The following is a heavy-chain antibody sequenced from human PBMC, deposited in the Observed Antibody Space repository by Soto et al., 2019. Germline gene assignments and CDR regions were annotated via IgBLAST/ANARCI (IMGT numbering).Heavy chain of an antibody. CDR3: ARDRPDYDSSAFAAFGV. D-gene: IGHD3-22*01. V-gene: IGHV1-3*01. Sequence: ASVKVSCKASGYTFTSYARHWVRQAPGQRLEWMGWINAGNGNTKYSQKFQGRVTITRDTSASTAYMELSSLRSEDTAVYCCARDRPDYDSSAFAAFGVAGEGTRV. J-gene: IGHJ3*01. CDR2: INAGNGNT. CDR1: GYTFTSYA.